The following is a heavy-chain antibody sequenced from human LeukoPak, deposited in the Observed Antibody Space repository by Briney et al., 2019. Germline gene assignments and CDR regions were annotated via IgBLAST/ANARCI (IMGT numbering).Heavy chain of an antibody. CDR3: AKHSNWNAGVDWFDP. V-gene: IGHV4-59*08. CDR1: GGSNY. Sequence: LETLSLTCTVSGGSNYWSWIRQPPGKGLEWIAYIHYSGSTNYNPSLKSRVTISIDTSKNQFSLRLNSVTAADTAVYYCAKHSNWNAGVDWFDPWGQGTLVTVSS. CDR2: IHYSGST. D-gene: IGHD1-20*01. J-gene: IGHJ5*02.